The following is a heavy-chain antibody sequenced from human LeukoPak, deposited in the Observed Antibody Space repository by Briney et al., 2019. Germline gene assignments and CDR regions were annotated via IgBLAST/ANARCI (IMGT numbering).Heavy chain of an antibody. CDR1: GFTFSKCG. V-gene: IGHV3-23*01. J-gene: IGHJ4*02. CDR2: LSASGGST. D-gene: IGHD3-16*02. Sequence: GGTLRLSCAASGFTFSKCGMSWVRQAPGKGLEWVSVLSASGGSTYYADSVKGRFTISRDNSKNTLYLQMKSLRAEDTAVYYCARSLSSRFSGPRRPYYFDYWGQGTLVTVSS. CDR3: ARSLSSRFSGPRRPYYFDY.